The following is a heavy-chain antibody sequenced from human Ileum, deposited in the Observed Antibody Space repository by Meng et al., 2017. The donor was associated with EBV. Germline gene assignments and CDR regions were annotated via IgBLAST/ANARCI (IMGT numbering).Heavy chain of an antibody. CDR1: GGSGSSGGNY. D-gene: IGHD6-19*01. CDR3: ARDGYSSGSD. CDR2: IYNSGST. Sequence: GRLQESGPGLVKPSDTLSLPCSVSGGSGSSGGNYWSWIRQPPGKGLEWIGYIYNSGSTNYNPSLKSRVTISVDTSKNQFSLKLSSVTAADTAVYYCARDGYSSGSDWGQGTLVTVSS. J-gene: IGHJ4*02. V-gene: IGHV4-61*08.